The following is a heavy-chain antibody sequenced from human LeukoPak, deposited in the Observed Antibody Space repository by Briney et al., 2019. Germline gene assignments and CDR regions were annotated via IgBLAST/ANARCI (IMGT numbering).Heavy chain of an antibody. CDR3: ARDLDDAFDI. D-gene: IGHD1-1*01. V-gene: IGHV1-18*01. CDR1: GYTFTSYA. Sequence: GASVKVSCKASGYTFTSYAMHWVRQAPGQRLEWMGWISAYNGNTNYAQKLQGRVTMTTDTSTSTAYMELRSLRSDDTAVYYCARDLDDAFDIWGQGTMVTVSS. J-gene: IGHJ3*02. CDR2: ISAYNGNT.